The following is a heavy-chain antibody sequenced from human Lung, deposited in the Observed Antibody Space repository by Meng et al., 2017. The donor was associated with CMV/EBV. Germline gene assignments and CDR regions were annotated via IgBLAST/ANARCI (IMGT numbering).Heavy chain of an antibody. D-gene: IGHD6-19*01. CDR2: IYHSGST. V-gene: IGHV4-4*02. Sequence: GRLQESGSGCGKPSGTLSLTCAVSGGSISSSNWWRWVRQPPGKGLEWIGEIYHSGSTNYNPSLKSRVTISVDKSKNQFSLKLSSVTAADTAVYYCASFPPPGKQWLVTDYWGQGTLVTVSS. J-gene: IGHJ4*02. CDR1: GGSISSSNW. CDR3: ASFPPPGKQWLVTDY.